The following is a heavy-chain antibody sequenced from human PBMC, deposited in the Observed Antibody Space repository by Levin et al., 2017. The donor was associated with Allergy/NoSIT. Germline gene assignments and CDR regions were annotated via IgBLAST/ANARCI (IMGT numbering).Heavy chain of an antibody. Sequence: ASVKVSCKASGGTFSSYAISWVRQAPGQGLEWMGGIIPIFGTSNYAQKFQGRVTITADESTSTAYMELSSLRSEDTAVYYCARDRLQITIGWFDPWGQGTLVTVSS. CDR3: ARDRLQITIGWFDP. J-gene: IGHJ5*02. D-gene: IGHD3-10*01. V-gene: IGHV1-69*13. CDR1: GGTFSSYA. CDR2: IIPIFGTS.